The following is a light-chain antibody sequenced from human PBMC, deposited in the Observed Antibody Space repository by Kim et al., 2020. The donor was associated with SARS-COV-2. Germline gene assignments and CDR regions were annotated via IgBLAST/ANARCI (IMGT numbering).Light chain of an antibody. V-gene: IGLV10-54*01. CDR3: SAWDSSRSAVV. CDR1: RNNVGNQG. J-gene: IGLJ2*01. Sequence: RTTTLTCTGTRNNVGNQGAAWLQQHRGHPPKLLSYRNSNRPSGISERLSGSRSGNTASLTITGLQPEDEGDYYCSAWDSSRSAVVFGGGTQLTVL. CDR2: RNS.